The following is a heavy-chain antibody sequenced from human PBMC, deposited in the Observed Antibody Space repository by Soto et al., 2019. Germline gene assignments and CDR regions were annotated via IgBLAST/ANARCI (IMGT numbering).Heavy chain of an antibody. D-gene: IGHD2-15*01. CDR2: INAGNGNT. Sequence: QVQLVQSGAEVKKPGASVKVSCKASGYTFTSYAMHWVRQAPGQRLEWMGWINAGNGNTKYSQKFQGRVTITRDTSASTAYMELSSLRSEDTAVYYCARATYCSGGSCYHGGLGYFDYWGQGTLVTVSS. V-gene: IGHV1-3*01. J-gene: IGHJ4*02. CDR1: GYTFTSYA. CDR3: ARATYCSGGSCYHGGLGYFDY.